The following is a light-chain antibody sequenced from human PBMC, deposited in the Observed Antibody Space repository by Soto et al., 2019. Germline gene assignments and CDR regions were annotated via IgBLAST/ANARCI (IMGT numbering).Light chain of an antibody. CDR1: SSNIGAGYD. J-gene: IGLJ1*01. CDR2: GNN. V-gene: IGLV1-40*01. Sequence: QSVLTQPPSVSGAPGQTITISCTGSSSNIGAGYDVHWYQQLPGRAPKLLIYGNNNRPSGVPDRFSGSKSGTSVSLAITGLRGEDEADYYCSSYTSISPYVFGTGTKLTVL. CDR3: SSYTSISPYV.